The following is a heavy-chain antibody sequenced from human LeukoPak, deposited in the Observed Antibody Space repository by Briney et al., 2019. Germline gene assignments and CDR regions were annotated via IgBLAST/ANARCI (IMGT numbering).Heavy chain of an antibody. V-gene: IGHV3-23*01. Sequence: GGSLRLSCAASGFTFSNSGMSWVRQAPGKGLEWVSGISGDGAYTHYADSVKGRFTISRDNSKNTLDLQMNSLRADDTAVYYCVTGRYGEILFDYLGQGTLVTVSS. CDR3: VTGRYGEILFDY. CDR2: ISGDGAYT. CDR1: GFTFSNSG. J-gene: IGHJ4*02. D-gene: IGHD3-10*01.